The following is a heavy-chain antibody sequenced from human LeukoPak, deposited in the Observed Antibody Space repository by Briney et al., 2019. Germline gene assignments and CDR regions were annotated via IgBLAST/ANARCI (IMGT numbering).Heavy chain of an antibody. CDR2: ISAYNGNT. V-gene: IGHV1-18*01. CDR3: ATAWFEQLVVAGAFEI. Sequence: GASVKVSCKASGYTFTSYGISWVRQAPGQGLEWMGWISAYNGNTNYAQKFQGRVTITTDESTSTVYMELSSLRSEDTAVYYCATAWFEQLVVAGAFEIWGQGTMVTVSS. J-gene: IGHJ3*02. D-gene: IGHD6-6*01. CDR1: GYTFTSYG.